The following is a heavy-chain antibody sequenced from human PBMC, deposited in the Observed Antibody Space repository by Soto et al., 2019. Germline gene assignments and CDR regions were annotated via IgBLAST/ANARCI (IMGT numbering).Heavy chain of an antibody. CDR1: GFTFSDAA. CDR2: IRSKANSYAT. V-gene: IGHV3-73*01. CDR3: IRHLSDY. Sequence: EVQLVESGGGLVQPGGSLKLSCAASGFTFSDAAMHWVRQASGKGLEWVGRIRSKANSYATAYDASVKGRFTISRDDSKNTAYLQMNSLKIEDTAVYYCIRHLSDYWGQGTLVTVSS. J-gene: IGHJ4*02.